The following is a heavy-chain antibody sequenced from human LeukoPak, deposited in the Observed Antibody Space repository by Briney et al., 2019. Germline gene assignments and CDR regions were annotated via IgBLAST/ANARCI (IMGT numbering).Heavy chain of an antibody. D-gene: IGHD1-1*01. CDR1: GYSFTNYR. Sequence: KGGESLKISCKGSGYSFTNYRIGWVRQMPGKGLEWMGSIYPDDSDTRYSPSFEGQVTISADKSITTAYLQWSSLKASDTAMYYCTRGGTSWSLDYWGQGTLVTVSS. CDR2: IYPDDSDT. CDR3: TRGGTSWSLDY. J-gene: IGHJ4*02. V-gene: IGHV5-51*01.